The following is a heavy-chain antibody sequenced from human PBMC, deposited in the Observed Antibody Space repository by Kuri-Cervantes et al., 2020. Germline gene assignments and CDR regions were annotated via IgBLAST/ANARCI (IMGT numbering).Heavy chain of an antibody. D-gene: IGHD2-15*01. Sequence: SETLSLTCAVYGGSFSIYYWSWIRQPPGKGLEWIGYIYYSGSTNYNPSLKSRVTISEDTSRNHFSLKLSSVTAADTAVYYRARGHYCSGGSCPYYYYYYMDVWGKGTTVTVSS. CDR2: IYYSGST. J-gene: IGHJ6*03. V-gene: IGHV4-59*01. CDR3: ARGHYCSGGSCPYYYYYYMDV. CDR1: GGSFSIYY.